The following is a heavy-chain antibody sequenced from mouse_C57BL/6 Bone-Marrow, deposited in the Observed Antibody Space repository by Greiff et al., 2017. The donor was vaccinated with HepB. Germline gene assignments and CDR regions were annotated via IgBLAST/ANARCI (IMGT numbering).Heavy chain of an antibody. V-gene: IGHV1-15*01. CDR2: IDPETGGT. CDR3: KDSYYAMDY. J-gene: IGHJ4*01. CDR1: GYTFTDYE. Sequence: QVQLQQSGAELVRPGASVTLSCKASGYTFTDYEMHWVKQTPVHGLEWIGAIDPETGGTAYNQKFKGKAILAADKSSSTAYMELRSLTSQDSAVYYCKDSYYAMDYWGQGTSVTVSS.